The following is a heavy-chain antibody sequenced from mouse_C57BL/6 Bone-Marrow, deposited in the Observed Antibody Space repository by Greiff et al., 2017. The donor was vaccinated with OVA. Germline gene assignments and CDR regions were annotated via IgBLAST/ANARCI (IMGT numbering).Heavy chain of an antibody. CDR2: IRSKSSNYAT. CDR3: VREDYYIGGYYFDY. V-gene: IGHV10-3*01. Sequence: EAGGGLVQPTGSLTLSCAASGFTFNTYAMHWVRQAPGKGLEWVARIRSKSSNYATYYADSVKDRFTISRDDSQSMLYLQMNNLKTEDTAMYYCVREDYYIGGYYFDYWGQGTTLTVSS. J-gene: IGHJ2*01. D-gene: IGHD1-1*01. CDR1: GFTFNTYA.